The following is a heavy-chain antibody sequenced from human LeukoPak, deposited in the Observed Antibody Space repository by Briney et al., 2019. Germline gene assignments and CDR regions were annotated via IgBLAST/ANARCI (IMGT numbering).Heavy chain of an antibody. Sequence: GGSLRLSCAASGFTFGSHEMNWVRQAPGKGLEWVSYISSSGSTIYYADSVKGRFTISRDNAKNSLYLQMNSLRAEDTAVYYCAELGITMIGGVWGKGTTVTISS. CDR1: GFTFGSHE. CDR3: AELGITMIGGV. D-gene: IGHD3-10*02. CDR2: ISSSGSTI. V-gene: IGHV3-48*03. J-gene: IGHJ6*04.